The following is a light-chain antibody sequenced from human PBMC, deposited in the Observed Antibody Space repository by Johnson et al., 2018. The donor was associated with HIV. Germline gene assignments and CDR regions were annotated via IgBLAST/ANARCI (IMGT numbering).Light chain of an antibody. CDR1: SSNIGNNS. Sequence: QSVLTQPPSVSAAPGQKVTISCSGSSSNIGNNSVSWYQQLPGTAPKLLIYDNNKRPSGIPDRFSGSQSGTSATLGITGLPTGDEAEYYCETWDSSLSTGYVFGTGTKVTVL. CDR3: ETWDSSLSTGYV. CDR2: DNN. J-gene: IGLJ1*01. V-gene: IGLV1-51*01.